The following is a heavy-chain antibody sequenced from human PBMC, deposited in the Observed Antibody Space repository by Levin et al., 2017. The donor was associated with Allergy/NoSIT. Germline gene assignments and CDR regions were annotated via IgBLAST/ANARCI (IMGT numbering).Heavy chain of an antibody. J-gene: IGHJ4*02. D-gene: IGHD6-19*01. CDR1: GGSFSGYY. CDR2: INHSGST. V-gene: IGHV4-34*01. CDR3: ARRKSSGWYYFDY. Sequence: SETLSLTCAVYGGSFSGYYWSWIRQPPGRGLEWMGEINHSGSTNYNPSLKSRVTISVDTSKNQLSLKVSFVTAADTAVYYCARRKSSGWYYFDYWGQGTLATVSS.